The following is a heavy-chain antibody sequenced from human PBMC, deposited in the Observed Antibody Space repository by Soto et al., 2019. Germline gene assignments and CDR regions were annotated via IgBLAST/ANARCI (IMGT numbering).Heavy chain of an antibody. CDR3: GRDLTSNANCIDP. J-gene: IGHJ5*02. CDR1: GDYIHVGGYY. Sequence: PSETLSLTCSVSGDYIHVGGYYWTWIRQRPGKGLELLGYIYYTGKTYYNPSLESRLTMSVDRSKNQFSLRLTSVTAADTAVYFCGRDLTSNANCIDPWGQGTLVTVSS. CDR2: IYYTGKT. V-gene: IGHV4-30-4*01. D-gene: IGHD2-2*01.